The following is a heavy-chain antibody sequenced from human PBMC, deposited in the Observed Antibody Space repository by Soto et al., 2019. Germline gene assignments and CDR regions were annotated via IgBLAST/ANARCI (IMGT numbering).Heavy chain of an antibody. J-gene: IGHJ4*02. V-gene: IGHV3-49*03. CDR3: TTVVVPAARPFSMSFRGGLDY. Sequence: EVQLVESGGGLVQPGRSLRLSCTASGFTFGDYAMSWFRQAPGKGLEWVGFIRSKAYGGTTEYAASVKGRFTISRDDSKSIAYLQMNSLKTEDTAVYYCTTVVVPAARPFSMSFRGGLDYWGQGTLVTVSS. CDR2: IRSKAYGGTT. CDR1: GFTFGDYA. D-gene: IGHD2-2*02.